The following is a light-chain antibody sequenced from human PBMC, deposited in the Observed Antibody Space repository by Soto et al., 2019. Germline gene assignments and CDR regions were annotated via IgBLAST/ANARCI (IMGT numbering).Light chain of an antibody. CDR3: QQYGSSLI. J-gene: IGKJ5*01. Sequence: EIVLTQSPATLSLSPGERATLSCRASQSVSSYLAWYQQKPGQAPRFLIYGASTRPTGIPDRFSGSGSGTDFTLTISRLEPEDFAVYYCQQYGSSLIFGQGTRLEIK. CDR1: QSVSSY. CDR2: GAS. V-gene: IGKV3-20*01.